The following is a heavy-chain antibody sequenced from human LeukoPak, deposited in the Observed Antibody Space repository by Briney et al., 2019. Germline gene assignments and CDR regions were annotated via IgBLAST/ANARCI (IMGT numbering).Heavy chain of an antibody. V-gene: IGHV1-2*02. J-gene: IGHJ4*02. Sequence: ASVKVSCKASGYTFTGYYMHWVRQAPGQGLEWMGWINPNSGGTNYAQKLQGRVTMTRDTSISTAYMELSRLRSDDTAVYYCASIANGYGDLDYWGQGTLVTVSS. CDR3: ASIANGYGDLDY. CDR2: INPNSGGT. CDR1: GYTFTGYY. D-gene: IGHD4-17*01.